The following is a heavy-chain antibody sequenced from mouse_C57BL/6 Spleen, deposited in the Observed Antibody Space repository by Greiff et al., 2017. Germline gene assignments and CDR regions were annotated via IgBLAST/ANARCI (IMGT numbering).Heavy chain of an antibody. J-gene: IGHJ4*01. CDR3: ARRRVYDGAMDY. V-gene: IGHV5-17*01. Sequence: VQLKESGGGLVKPGGSLKLSCAASGFTFSDYGMHWVRQAPEKGLEWVAYISSGSSTIYYADTVKGRFTISRDNAKNTLFLQMTSLRSEDTAMYYCARRRVYDGAMDYWGQGTSVTVSS. CDR1: GFTFSDYG. D-gene: IGHD2-12*01. CDR2: ISSGSSTI.